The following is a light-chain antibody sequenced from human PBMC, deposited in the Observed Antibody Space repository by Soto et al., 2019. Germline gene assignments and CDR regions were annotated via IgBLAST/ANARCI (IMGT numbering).Light chain of an antibody. Sequence: QAVVTQEPSLTVSPGGTVTLTCDSSNGAVTSGHWPYWFQQKPGQAPSTLIYATSKKHSCTPTRFSGSLLGGKAALTLSGAPPDDGADYYCLLSNSGPRPVVFGGGTKPTV. CDR2: ATS. CDR1: NGAVTSGHW. V-gene: IGLV7-46*01. CDR3: LLSNSGPRPVV. J-gene: IGLJ2*01.